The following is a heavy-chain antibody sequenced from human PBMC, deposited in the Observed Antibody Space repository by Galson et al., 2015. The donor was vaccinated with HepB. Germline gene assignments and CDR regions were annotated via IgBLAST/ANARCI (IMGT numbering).Heavy chain of an antibody. Sequence: SLRLSCAVSGFTVSRNYMSWVRQAPGKGLEWVSIIYSDNRTYYADSVKGRFIISRDNSKNTLYLQMNSLRAEDTAVYFCARWVVGTTGHFDYWGQGTLVTVSS. J-gene: IGHJ4*02. CDR3: ARWVVGTTGHFDY. D-gene: IGHD1-26*01. V-gene: IGHV3-53*01. CDR2: IYSDNRT. CDR1: GFTVSRNY.